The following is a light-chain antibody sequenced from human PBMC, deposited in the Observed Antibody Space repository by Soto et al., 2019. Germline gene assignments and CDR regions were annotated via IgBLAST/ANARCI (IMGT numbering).Light chain of an antibody. CDR1: SSNIGSYT. V-gene: IGLV1-44*01. Sequence: QAVVTQPPSASGTLGQRVTISCSGSSSNIGSYTVNWYQQPPGTAPKLLIYNNNQRPSGVPDRFSGSKSGTSASLAISGLQSEDEADYYCSAWDDRLNGPMFGGGTKLTVL. CDR2: NNN. CDR3: SAWDDRLNGPM. J-gene: IGLJ3*02.